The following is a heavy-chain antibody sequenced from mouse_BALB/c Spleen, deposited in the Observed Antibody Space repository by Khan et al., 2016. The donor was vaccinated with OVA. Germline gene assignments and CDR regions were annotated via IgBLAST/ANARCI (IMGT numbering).Heavy chain of an antibody. CDR3: TKWATWYFDV. D-gene: IGHD3-1*01. Sequence: QVQLQQSGVELVRPGSSVKISCKASGYTFTNSWLGWVKQRPGHGLEWIGDIYPGIFSINYNEKFKGKATLTEDASSSTAYLQLTSLTSEDSAVYVCTKWATWYFDVWGAGTTVTVSS. CDR1: GYTFTNSW. V-gene: IGHV1-63*02. J-gene: IGHJ1*01. CDR2: IYPGIFSI.